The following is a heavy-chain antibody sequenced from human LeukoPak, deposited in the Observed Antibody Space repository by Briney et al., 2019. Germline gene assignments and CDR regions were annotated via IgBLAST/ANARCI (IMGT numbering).Heavy chain of an antibody. D-gene: IGHD3-22*01. CDR3: ARDPWDYDSSGYYYDC. Sequence: ASVKVSCKASGYTFTVYYMHWVRQAPGQGLEWMGIINPSGGSTTYAQKFQGRVTMTRDTSTSTVYMELSSLTSEDTAVYYCARDPWDYDSSGYYYDCWGQGTLVTVSS. CDR1: GYTFTVYY. J-gene: IGHJ4*02. V-gene: IGHV1-46*01. CDR2: INPSGGST.